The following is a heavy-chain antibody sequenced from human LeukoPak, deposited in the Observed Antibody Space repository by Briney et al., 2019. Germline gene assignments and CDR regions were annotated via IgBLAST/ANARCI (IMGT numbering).Heavy chain of an antibody. CDR3: ANAEGDSSGYYHGWFDP. Sequence: GRSLRLSCAASGFTFSSYGMHWVRQAPGKGLEWVAVISYDGSNIYYADSVKGRFTISRDNSKNTLYLQMNSLRAEDTAVYYCANAEGDSSGYYHGWFDPWGQGTLVTVSS. V-gene: IGHV3-30*18. CDR1: GFTFSSYG. D-gene: IGHD3-22*01. J-gene: IGHJ5*02. CDR2: ISYDGSNI.